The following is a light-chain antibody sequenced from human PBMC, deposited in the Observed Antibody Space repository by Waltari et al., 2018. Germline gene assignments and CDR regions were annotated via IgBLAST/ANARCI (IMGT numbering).Light chain of an antibody. J-gene: IGLJ2*01. CDR1: NIGSKA. Sequence: SYVLTQSPSVSVAPGQTTRIICGGNNIGSKAVHWYQQKPGQAPVLVVYDYRDRPSGIPERFSGSISGNTATLTISGVAAGDEADYYCQVWDTSNDHVVFGGGTKLTVL. V-gene: IGLV3-21*02. CDR3: QVWDTSNDHVV. CDR2: DYR.